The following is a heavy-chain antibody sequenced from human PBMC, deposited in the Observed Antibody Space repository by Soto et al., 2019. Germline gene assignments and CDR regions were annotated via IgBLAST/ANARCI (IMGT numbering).Heavy chain of an antibody. CDR3: ARQGLSKHYFYAEDV. J-gene: IGHJ6*02. V-gene: IGHV5-51*01. D-gene: IGHD3-16*01. CDR2: ILPDDSDT. CDR1: GYSFTSYW. Sequence: GESLKISCKASGYSFTSYWIGWVRQTPGKGLEWMGIILPDDSDTKYSPSFQGRVTISADWSMTTRYLHLRSLEASDSATYFCARQGLSKHYFYAEDVWGQGTKVTVSS.